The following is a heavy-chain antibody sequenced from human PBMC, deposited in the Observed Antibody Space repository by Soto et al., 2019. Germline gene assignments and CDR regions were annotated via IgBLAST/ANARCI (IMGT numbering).Heavy chain of an antibody. D-gene: IGHD6-19*01. Sequence: EVQLLESGGDLVQPGGSLRLSCAASGFTFSSYGMSWVRQAPGKGLEWVSDVSGSGGSTHYADSVKGRFTISRDNSKNTLYLEMNSLGADDTAVYYCAKVNRCSAWYGYYGMDVWGQGTTVTVSS. J-gene: IGHJ6*02. CDR2: VSGSGGST. V-gene: IGHV3-23*01. CDR3: AKVNRCSAWYGYYGMDV. CDR1: GFTFSSYG.